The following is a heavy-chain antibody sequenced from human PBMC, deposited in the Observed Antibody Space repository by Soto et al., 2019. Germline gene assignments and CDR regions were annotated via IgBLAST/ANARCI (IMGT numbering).Heavy chain of an antibody. CDR3: ALTIFGVVPIDY. J-gene: IGHJ4*02. CDR2: IYSGGST. V-gene: IGHV3-66*01. D-gene: IGHD3-3*01. CDR1: GFTVSSNY. Sequence: PGGSLRLSCAASGFTVSSNYMSWVRQAPGKGLEWVSVIYSGGSTYYADPVKGRFTISRDNSKNTLYLQMNSLRAEDTAVYYCALTIFGVVPIDYWGQGTLVTVSS.